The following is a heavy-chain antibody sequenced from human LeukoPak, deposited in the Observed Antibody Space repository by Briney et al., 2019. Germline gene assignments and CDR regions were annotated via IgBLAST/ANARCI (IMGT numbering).Heavy chain of an antibody. D-gene: IGHD1-1*01. CDR3: AKLHTTGTPNGDY. V-gene: IGHV3-30*02. Sequence: GGSLRLSCAASGFTFSSYGMHWVRQAPGKGLEWVAFIRYDGSNKYYADSVKGRVTISRDNSKNTLYLQMNSLRAEDTAVYYCAKLHTTGTPNGDYWGQGTLVTVSS. CDR1: GFTFSSYG. CDR2: IRYDGSNK. J-gene: IGHJ4*02.